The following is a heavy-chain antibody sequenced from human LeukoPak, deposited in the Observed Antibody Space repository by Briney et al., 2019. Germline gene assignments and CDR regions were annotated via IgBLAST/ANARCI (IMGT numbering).Heavy chain of an antibody. CDR3: ARDYYDSSGTLSPSLDY. J-gene: IGHJ4*02. D-gene: IGHD3-22*01. CDR1: GGSISSSSYY. V-gene: IGHV4-39*07. Sequence: PSETLSLTCTVSGGSISSSSYYWGWIRQPPGKGLEWIGSIYYSGSTYYNPSLKSRVTISVDTSKNQFSLKLSSVTAADTAVYYCARDYYDSSGTLSPSLDYWGQGTLVTVSS. CDR2: IYYSGST.